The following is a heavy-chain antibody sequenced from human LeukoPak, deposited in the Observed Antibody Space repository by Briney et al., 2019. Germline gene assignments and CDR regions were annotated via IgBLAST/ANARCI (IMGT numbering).Heavy chain of an antibody. CDR1: GFTFSSYW. CDR3: ARGLSLYYYDSSGYYYFDY. J-gene: IGHJ4*02. V-gene: IGHV3-7*01. CDR2: IKQDGSEK. D-gene: IGHD3-22*01. Sequence: PGGPLRLSCAASGFTFSSYWMSWVRQAPGKGLEWVANIKQDGSEKYYVDSVKGRFTISRDNAKNSLYLQMNSLRAEDTAVYYCARGLSLYYYDSSGYYYFDYWGQGTLVTVSS.